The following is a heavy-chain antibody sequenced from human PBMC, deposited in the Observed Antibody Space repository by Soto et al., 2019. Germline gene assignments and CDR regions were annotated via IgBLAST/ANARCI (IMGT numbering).Heavy chain of an antibody. CDR3: AGIQNNWFDP. Sequence: EVQLVESGGGLVQPGGSLRLSCAASRFTFPSSWMSWVRQAPGKGLEWVAHIKQDGNGAYYLDSLKGRFTISRDNAWTSLYLQMSSLSADDTAVYYCAGIQNNWFDPWGQGTLVTVAS. J-gene: IGHJ5*02. CDR1: RFTFPSSW. CDR2: IKQDGNGA. V-gene: IGHV3-7*01. D-gene: IGHD1-20*01.